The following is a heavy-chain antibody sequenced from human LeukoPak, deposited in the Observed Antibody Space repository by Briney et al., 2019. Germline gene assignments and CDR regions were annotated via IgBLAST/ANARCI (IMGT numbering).Heavy chain of an antibody. Sequence: SVKVSCKASGGTFSSYAISWVRQAPGQGLDWMGRIIPILGIAKYAQMFQGRGTLTACQFPGTAYLEPSSRSSENPGVVYLWRGDYGDYPSFDYWGQGTLVTVSS. D-gene: IGHD4-17*01. V-gene: IGHV1-69*04. CDR3: WRGDYGDYPSFDY. CDR1: GGTFSSYA. J-gene: IGHJ4*02. CDR2: IIPILGIA.